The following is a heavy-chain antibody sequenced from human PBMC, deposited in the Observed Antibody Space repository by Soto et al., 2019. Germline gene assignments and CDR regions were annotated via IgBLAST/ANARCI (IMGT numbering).Heavy chain of an antibody. D-gene: IGHD6-19*01. CDR1: GGSVSSDY. J-gene: IGHJ4*02. CDR2: THNSGNT. Sequence: PSETLALTCTVSGGSVSSDYWSWIRQPPGKGLEWIGYTHNSGNTDYNPSLKSRVTISLDASRNEFSLSLRSVTAADTAVYYCAKGGWYEXHWGQGTLVXVS. CDR3: AKGGWYEXH. V-gene: IGHV4-59*08.